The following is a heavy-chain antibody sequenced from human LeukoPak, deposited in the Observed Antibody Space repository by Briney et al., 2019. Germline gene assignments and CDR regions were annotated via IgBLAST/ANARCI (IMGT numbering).Heavy chain of an antibody. V-gene: IGHV3-33*01. CDR2: IWYDGSNK. Sequence: PGGSLRLSCAASGFTFSSYGMHWVRQAPGKGLEWVAVIWYDGSNKYYADSVKGRFTISRDNSKNTLYLQMNSLRAEDTAVYYCARDRGFSRTGYGMDVWGQGTTVTVSS. CDR1: GFTFSSYG. J-gene: IGHJ6*02. D-gene: IGHD1-14*01. CDR3: ARDRGFSRTGYGMDV.